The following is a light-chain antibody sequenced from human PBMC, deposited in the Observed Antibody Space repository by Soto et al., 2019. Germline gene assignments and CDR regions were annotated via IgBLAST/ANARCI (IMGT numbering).Light chain of an antibody. CDR2: KAS. Sequence: DIQMTQSPSTLSGSVGDRVTITCLASQTISSWLSWYHQKPGKAPKLLIYKASTLKSGVPSRFSGSGSGTEFTLTISSLQPDDFATYYCQHYNSYSEAFGQGTKVDIK. J-gene: IGKJ1*01. V-gene: IGKV1-5*03. CDR3: QHYNSYSEA. CDR1: QTISSW.